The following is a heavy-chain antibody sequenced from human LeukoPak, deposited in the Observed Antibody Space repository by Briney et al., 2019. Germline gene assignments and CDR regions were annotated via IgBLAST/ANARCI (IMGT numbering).Heavy chain of an antibody. Sequence: SETLSLTCTVSGGSISSGTHYWSWIRQHPGEGLEWIGYIYYSGNTYYNPSLKSRVTISVDTSKNQFSLKVTSVTAADTAVYHCARASRDSSGSGRDNWFDPWGQGTLVTVSS. D-gene: IGHD3-22*01. J-gene: IGHJ5*02. CDR2: IYYSGNT. CDR3: ARASRDSSGSGRDNWFDP. CDR1: GGSISSGTHY. V-gene: IGHV4-31*03.